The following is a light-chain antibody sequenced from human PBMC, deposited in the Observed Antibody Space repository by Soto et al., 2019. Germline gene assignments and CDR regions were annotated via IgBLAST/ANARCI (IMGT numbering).Light chain of an antibody. CDR1: QSVSST. V-gene: IGKV3-15*01. CDR3: QQYNNWPWT. CDR2: GAS. Sequence: EMVLTQSPGTLSLSLGERATLSFRASQSVSSTYLAWYQQKPGQAPRLLIYGASTRATGFPARFSGSGSGTDFTLTISSLQSEDFAVYYCQQYNNWPWTFGQGTKVDI. J-gene: IGKJ1*01.